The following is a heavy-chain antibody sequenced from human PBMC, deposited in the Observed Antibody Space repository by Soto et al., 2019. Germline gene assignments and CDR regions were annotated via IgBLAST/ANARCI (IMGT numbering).Heavy chain of an antibody. D-gene: IGHD3-3*01. J-gene: IGHJ6*02. Sequence: SETLSLTCTVSGGSISSGGYYWSWIRQHPGKGLEWIGYIYYSGSTYYNPSLKSRVTISVDTSKNQFSLKLSSVTAADTAVYYCARDLGHITIFGVVKSYGMDVWGQGTTVTVSS. CDR3: ARDLGHITIFGVVKSYGMDV. V-gene: IGHV4-31*03. CDR1: GGSISSGGYY. CDR2: IYYSGST.